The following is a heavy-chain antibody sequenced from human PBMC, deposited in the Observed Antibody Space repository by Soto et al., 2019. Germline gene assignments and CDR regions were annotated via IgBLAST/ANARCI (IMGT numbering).Heavy chain of an antibody. CDR2: IYHSGNT. D-gene: IGHD2-2*02. CDR1: GGSITTGGSY. J-gene: IGHJ4*02. CDR3: ARASFQVLYGKRYSHS. V-gene: IGHV4-31*03. Sequence: SETLSLTCTVSGGSITTGGSYWSWIRQHPGKGLEWIGNIYHSGNTYYNPSLKSRLTISVDTSKNHFSLMVDSVTAADTAVYYCARASFQVLYGKRYSHSWGQGTLVTVSS.